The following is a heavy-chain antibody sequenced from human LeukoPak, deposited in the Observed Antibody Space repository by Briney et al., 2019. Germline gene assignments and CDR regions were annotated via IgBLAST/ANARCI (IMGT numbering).Heavy chain of an antibody. Sequence: SETLSLTCTVSGYSISRGHYWGWIRQPPGKGLEWIGSIYPGGSTYYNPPLRIWVTISVDTSRDQFSLKLTSVTAADTAVYYCARGGVAAASAPFDSWGQGTLVTVSS. CDR3: ARGGVAAASAPFDS. D-gene: IGHD6-19*01. J-gene: IGHJ4*02. CDR1: GYSISRGHY. V-gene: IGHV4-38-2*02. CDR2: IYPGGST.